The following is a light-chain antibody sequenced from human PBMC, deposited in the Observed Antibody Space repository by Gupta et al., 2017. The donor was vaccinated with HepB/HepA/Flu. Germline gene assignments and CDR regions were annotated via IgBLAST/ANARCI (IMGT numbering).Light chain of an antibody. V-gene: IGLV1-40*01. CDR2: DNN. CDR1: SSNLGAHYD. Sequence: QSGLTQPPSVSGAPGQRVTISCTGSSSNLGAHYDVHWYQQLPKTAPKLLIYDNNRRPSGVPDRFSGSTSGTSASLAITGLQTEDAADYYCQSFDTSLSSVVFGGGTKLTVL. CDR3: QSFDTSLSSVV. J-gene: IGLJ2*01.